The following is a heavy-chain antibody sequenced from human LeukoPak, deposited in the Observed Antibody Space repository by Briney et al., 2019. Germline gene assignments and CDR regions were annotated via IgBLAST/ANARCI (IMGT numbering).Heavy chain of an antibody. D-gene: IGHD1-14*01. Sequence: GGSLRLSCAASGFTFSAYGMGWVRQAPGKGLEWVSAISGSGGSTYYADSVKGRFTISRDNSKNTLYLQMNSLRAEDTAVYYCAKDSRYIKSGWFDPWGQGTLVTVSS. J-gene: IGHJ5*02. CDR2: ISGSGGST. CDR1: GFTFSAYG. CDR3: AKDSRYIKSGWFDP. V-gene: IGHV3-23*01.